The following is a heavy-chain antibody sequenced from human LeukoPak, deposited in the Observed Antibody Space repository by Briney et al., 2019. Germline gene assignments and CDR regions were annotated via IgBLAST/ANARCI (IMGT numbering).Heavy chain of an antibody. CDR2: TSAYNGIT. J-gene: IGHJ6*03. CDR3: ARVHGDYPAGMDV. V-gene: IGHV1-18*01. D-gene: IGHD4-17*01. Sequence: GASVNVSCKTSGYGFNSYGISWVRQAPGQGREGLGWTSAYNGITTYAQSLQGRVTITTDTFTTTVFMELRSLTSDDTAFYFCARVHGDYPAGMDVWGKGTTVIVS. CDR1: GYGFNSYG.